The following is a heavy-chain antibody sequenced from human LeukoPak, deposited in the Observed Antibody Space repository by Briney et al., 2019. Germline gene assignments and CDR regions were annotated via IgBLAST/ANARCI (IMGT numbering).Heavy chain of an antibody. CDR1: GGTFSSYA. CDR3: ARLTSVPGYSANYDYYYCMDV. V-gene: IGHV1-69*13. J-gene: IGHJ6*02. CDR2: IIPIFGTA. Sequence: SVTVSFKASGGTFSSYACSWLRQAPGQGLEWMGGIIPIFGTANYAQKFQGRVTITADESTSTAYMELSSLRSDDTAVYYCARLTSVPGYSANYDYYYCMDVWSQGTTVTVSS. D-gene: IGHD2-15*01.